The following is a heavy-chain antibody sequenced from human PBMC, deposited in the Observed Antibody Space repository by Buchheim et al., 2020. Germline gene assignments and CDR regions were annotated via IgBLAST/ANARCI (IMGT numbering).Heavy chain of an antibody. J-gene: IGHJ4*02. CDR2: ISGSRDYT. V-gene: IGHV3-23*01. D-gene: IGHD1-1*01. CDR3: AKGQYNWNDRPFDY. Sequence: EVQLLESGGGLVQPGGSLRLSCAASGFTFSNYAMTWVRQAPGKGLEWVSGISGSRDYTYYADSVQGRFPISSANSKNTLFLQMNSLRAEDTAVYYCAKGQYNWNDRPFDYWGQGTL. CDR1: GFTFSNYA.